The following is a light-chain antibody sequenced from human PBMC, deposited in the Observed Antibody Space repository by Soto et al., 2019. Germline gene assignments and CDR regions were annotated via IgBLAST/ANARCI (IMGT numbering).Light chain of an antibody. J-gene: IGLJ1*01. CDR1: SSDIGGYNY. CDR2: EVG. Sequence: QSAPTQPASVSGSPGQSITISCTGTSSDIGGYNYVSWYQQHPGKAPKLMIYEVGNRPSGVSSRFSGSKSGNTASLTISGLQAEDEADYYCSSYTPTRAYVFGTWTKLTVL. CDR3: SSYTPTRAYV. V-gene: IGLV2-14*01.